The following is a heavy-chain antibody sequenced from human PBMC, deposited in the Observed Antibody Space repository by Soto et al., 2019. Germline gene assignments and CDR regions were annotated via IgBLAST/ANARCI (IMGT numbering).Heavy chain of an antibody. D-gene: IGHD3-3*01. J-gene: IGHJ6*02. CDR3: ARDSNQIRFLEWLCCGMDV. CDR1: GFTFSSYW. Sequence: PGGSLRLSCAASGFTFSSYWMSWVRQAPGKGLEWVANIKQDGSEKYYVDSVKGRFTISRDNAKNSLYLQMNSLRAEDTAVYYCARDSNQIRFLEWLCCGMDVWGQATTVTVSS. CDR2: IKQDGSEK. V-gene: IGHV3-7*05.